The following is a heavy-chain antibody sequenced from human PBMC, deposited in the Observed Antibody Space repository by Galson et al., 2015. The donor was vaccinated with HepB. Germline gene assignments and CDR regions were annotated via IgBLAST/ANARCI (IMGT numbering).Heavy chain of an antibody. D-gene: IGHD6-19*01. J-gene: IGHJ6*02. CDR1: GFTVSSNY. V-gene: IGHV3-53*01. CDR2: IYAGGST. Sequence: SLRLSCAASGFTVSSNYMSWVRQAPGRGLEWVSVIYAGGSTYYADSVKGRFTISRDNSKNTVYLQMNSLRAEDTAVYYCARDPKHGVAGSYNYKYGMDVWGQGTTVTVSS. CDR3: ARDPKHGVAGSYNYKYGMDV.